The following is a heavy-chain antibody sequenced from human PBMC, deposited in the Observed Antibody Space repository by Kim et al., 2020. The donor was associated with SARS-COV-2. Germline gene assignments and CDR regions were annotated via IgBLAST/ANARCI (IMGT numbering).Heavy chain of an antibody. D-gene: IGHD2-2*01. J-gene: IGHJ5*02. CDR2: INPSGGST. Sequence: ASVKVSCKASGYTFTSYYMHWVRQAPGQGLEWMGIINPSGGSTSYAQKFQGRVTMTRDTSTSTVYMELSSLRSEDTAVYYCARDARVVVVPAAMKANGWFDPWGQGTLVTVSS. CDR3: ARDARVVVVPAAMKANGWFDP. V-gene: IGHV1-46*01. CDR1: GYTFTSYY.